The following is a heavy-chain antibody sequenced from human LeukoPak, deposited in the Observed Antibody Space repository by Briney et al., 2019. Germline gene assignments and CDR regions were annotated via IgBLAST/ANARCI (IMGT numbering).Heavy chain of an antibody. CDR1: GFTFSRYG. D-gene: IGHD2-2*01. CDR3: AKDLSTTWYAGGFDY. V-gene: IGHV3-30*02. CDR2: VRYDGSIK. J-gene: IGHJ4*02. Sequence: GGSLRLSCTASGFTFSRYGMHWVRQAPGKGLEWVAFVRYDGSIKYYADSVKGRFTISRDNSKNTVFLQMNSLRATDTATYYCAKDLSTTWYAGGFDYWGQGILVIVSS.